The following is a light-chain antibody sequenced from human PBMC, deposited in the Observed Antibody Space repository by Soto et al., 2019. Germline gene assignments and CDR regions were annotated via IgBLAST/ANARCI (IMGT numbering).Light chain of an antibody. CDR3: CSYVGSNTWV. CDR1: VGNYNF. V-gene: IGLV2-23*02. Sequence: QSVLTQPASVSGSPGQSITISCTDVGNYNFVSWYQQHPGKVPKVIIYEVSERPSGISNRFSGSKSGNTASLTISGLQAEDEADYYCCSYVGSNTWVFGGGTKLTVL. CDR2: EVS. J-gene: IGLJ3*02.